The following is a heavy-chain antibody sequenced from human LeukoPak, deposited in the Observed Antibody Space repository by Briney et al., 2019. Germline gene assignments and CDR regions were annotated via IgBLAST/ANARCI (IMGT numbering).Heavy chain of an antibody. CDR1: GGSISNYY. CDR2: FYTSGRT. V-gene: IGHV4-4*07. J-gene: IGHJ5*02. Sequence: SGTLSLTCTVSGGSISNYYWSWIRQPAGKGLEWIGRFYTSGRTIYNPSLKSRDTITGDKSKNQFSLNLSSVTAADTAVYYCARDWNWFDPWGQGTLVTVSS. CDR3: ARDWNWFDP. D-gene: IGHD1-1*01.